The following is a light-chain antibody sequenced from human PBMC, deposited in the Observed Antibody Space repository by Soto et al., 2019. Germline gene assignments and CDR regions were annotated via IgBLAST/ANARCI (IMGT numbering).Light chain of an antibody. Sequence: QSVLTQPASVSDSPGQSITISCIGTSSDIGGFYHVSWRQQHPGKAPKLIIYDVSNRPSGVSNRFSGSKTGNTASLIISGLQAEDEADYYCSSYTSSSSYVFGSGTKVTVL. V-gene: IGLV2-14*03. CDR1: SSDIGGFYH. CDR2: DVS. CDR3: SSYTSSSSYV. J-gene: IGLJ1*01.